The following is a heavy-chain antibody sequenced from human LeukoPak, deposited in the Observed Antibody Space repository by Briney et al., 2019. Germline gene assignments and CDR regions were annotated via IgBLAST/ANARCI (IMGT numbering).Heavy chain of an antibody. CDR2: IKSNPDGGTT. Sequence: GGSLRLSCAASGFTFSNAWMSWVRQAPGKGLEWVGHIKSNPDGGTTDYAAPVKGRFTIPRDNSKHLLYLQMSTLKTEDTAVYYCSTVGLAYCAGDCYSWGQGTLDTVSS. CDR1: GFTFSNAW. V-gene: IGHV3-15*01. D-gene: IGHD2-21*02. CDR3: STVGLAYCAGDCYS. J-gene: IGHJ5*02.